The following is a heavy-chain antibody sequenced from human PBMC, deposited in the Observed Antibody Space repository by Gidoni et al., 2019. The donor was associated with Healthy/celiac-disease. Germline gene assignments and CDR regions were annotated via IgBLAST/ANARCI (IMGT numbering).Heavy chain of an antibody. Sequence: ELQLVESGGGLVKPGGSLSLSCAASGFTCSSCSMNWVRQAPGKGMGCVSSISSSSSYRYYADSEKGRFTITRDNAKNTLYVQMNSLRAEDTAVYDCARPPRTVGGSFDYWGQGTLVTVSS. J-gene: IGHJ4*02. CDR3: ARPPRTVGGSFDY. V-gene: IGHV3-21*01. CDR2: ISSSSSYR. CDR1: GFTCSSCS. D-gene: IGHD3-16*01.